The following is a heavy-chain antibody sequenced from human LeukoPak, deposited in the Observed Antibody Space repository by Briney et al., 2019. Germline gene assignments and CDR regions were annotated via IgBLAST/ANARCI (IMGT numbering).Heavy chain of an antibody. J-gene: IGHJ4*02. D-gene: IGHD3-10*01. Sequence: PPGGSLRLSCAASGFTFSTYAMSWVRQAPGKGLEWVSAISTDAGETHYADSVKGRFTISRDNSKNTVSLQMSSLRAEDTALYYCAKGSGNGYGSGPFDYWGQGTLVTVSS. CDR2: ISTDAGET. CDR3: AKGSGNGYGSGPFDY. V-gene: IGHV3-23*01. CDR1: GFTFSTYA.